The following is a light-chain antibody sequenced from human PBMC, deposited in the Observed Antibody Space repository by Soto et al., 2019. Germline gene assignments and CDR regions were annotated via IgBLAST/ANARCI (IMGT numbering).Light chain of an antibody. J-gene: IGKJ1*01. CDR1: QRVSSSY. CDR3: QQYGT. Sequence: EIVLTQAPGTLSLSPGEIATLSCRASQRVSSSYLAWYQQKPGQPPRLLIYGASRRATGIPDRFSGSGSGSDFTLNIRRLEPEDVAVYYWQQYGTFGQGTKGEL. CDR2: GAS. V-gene: IGKV3-20*01.